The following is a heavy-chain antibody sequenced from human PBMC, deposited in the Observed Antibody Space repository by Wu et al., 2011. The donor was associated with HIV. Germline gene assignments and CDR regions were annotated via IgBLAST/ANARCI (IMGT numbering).Heavy chain of an antibody. CDR3: TRDGMGRSYYGSGSYSGNDYYGMDV. D-gene: IGHD3-10*01. CDR2: IDSEFGKG. J-gene: IGHJ6*02. Sequence: EVQLVQSGAEVKKPGATVKISCKVSGYIFSDYFIHWVRQAPGKGPEWLGLIDSEFGKGLNAEKFQGRLTTTQDTSTDSVYMELSDLRSEDTAVYYCTRDGMGRSYYGSGSYSGNDYYGMDVWGQGTTVTVSS. CDR1: GYIFSDYF. V-gene: IGHV1-69-2*01.